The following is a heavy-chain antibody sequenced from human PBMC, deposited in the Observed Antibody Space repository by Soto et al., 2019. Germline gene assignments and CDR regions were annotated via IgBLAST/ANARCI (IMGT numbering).Heavy chain of an antibody. D-gene: IGHD2-2*01. Sequence: GGSLRLSCAASGFTFSDYYMSWIRQAPGKGLEWVSYISSSGSTIYYADSVKGRFTVSRDNAKNSLYLQMNSLRAEDTAVYYCARDPTVDIVLVPAALRPHNWFDPWGQGTLVTVSS. CDR1: GFTFSDYY. J-gene: IGHJ5*02. CDR3: ARDPTVDIVLVPAALRPHNWFDP. V-gene: IGHV3-11*01. CDR2: ISSSGSTI.